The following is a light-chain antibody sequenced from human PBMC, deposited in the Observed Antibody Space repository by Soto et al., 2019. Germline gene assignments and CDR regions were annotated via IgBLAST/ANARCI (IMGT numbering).Light chain of an antibody. V-gene: IGKV4-1*01. Sequence: DIVMTQSPDSLAVSLGERATINCKSSQSVLYSSNNKNYLAWYQQKPGQPPKLLIYWASTRESGVPYRFSGSGSVTDFTLTISSLQAEDVAVYYCQQYYSTPPTWTFGQGTKVEIK. CDR3: QQYYSTPPTWT. J-gene: IGKJ1*01. CDR1: QSVLYSSNNKNY. CDR2: WAS.